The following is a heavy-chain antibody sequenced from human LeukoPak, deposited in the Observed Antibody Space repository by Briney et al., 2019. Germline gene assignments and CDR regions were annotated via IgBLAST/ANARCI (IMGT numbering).Heavy chain of an antibody. CDR2: IYSGGST. J-gene: IGHJ4*02. CDR1: GFTVSSNY. D-gene: IGHD5-12*01. CDR3: AKEGNSGYDLLYYFDY. V-gene: IGHV3-53*05. Sequence: PGGSLRLSCAASGFTVSSNYMSWVRQAPGKGLEWVSVIYSGGSTYYADSVKGRFTISRDNSKNTLYLQMNSLRAEDTAVYYCAKEGNSGYDLLYYFDYWGQGTLVTVS.